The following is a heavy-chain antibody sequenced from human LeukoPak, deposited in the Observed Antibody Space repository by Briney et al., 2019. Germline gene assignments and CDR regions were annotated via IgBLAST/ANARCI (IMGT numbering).Heavy chain of an antibody. CDR3: ARRTPYCSGGSCYHDYYYYGMDV. Sequence: SETLSLTCTASGGSISSYYWNWIRQPPGQGLEWMGFIYYSGGTNYNPPLKSRVIISVNTSNNRSALKLSSVTAADTAVYYCARRTPYCSGGSCYHDYYYYGMDVWGQGTTVTVSS. V-gene: IGHV4-59*08. CDR2: IYYSGGT. J-gene: IGHJ6*02. D-gene: IGHD2-15*01. CDR1: GGSISSYY.